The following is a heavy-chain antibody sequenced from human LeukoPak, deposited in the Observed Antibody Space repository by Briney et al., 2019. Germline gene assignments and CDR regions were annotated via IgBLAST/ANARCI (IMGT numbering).Heavy chain of an antibody. D-gene: IGHD3-16*01. Sequence: TGGSLRLSCAASKFTFSSYWMSWVRQARGKGLEWVAYMNQLGNEKNYLDSVKGRFTIPRDNAKNSLYLQMTSLRAEDTAVYYCARGTYYYEFWGQGTLVTVSS. J-gene: IGHJ4*02. CDR2: MNQLGNEK. V-gene: IGHV3-7*04. CDR1: KFTFSSYW. CDR3: ARGTYYYEF.